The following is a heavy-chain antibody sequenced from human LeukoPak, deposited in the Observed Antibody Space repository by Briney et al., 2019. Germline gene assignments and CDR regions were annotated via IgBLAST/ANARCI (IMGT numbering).Heavy chain of an antibody. D-gene: IGHD5-24*01. V-gene: IGHV1-69*04. Sequence: EASVKVSCKASGGTFSSYAISWVRQAPGQGLEWMGRIIPILGIANYAQKFQGRVTITADKSTSTAYMELSSLRSEDTAVYYCAREVNVRWLQLGAFDIWGQGAMVTVSS. CDR2: IIPILGIA. CDR1: GGTFSSYA. J-gene: IGHJ3*02. CDR3: AREVNVRWLQLGAFDI.